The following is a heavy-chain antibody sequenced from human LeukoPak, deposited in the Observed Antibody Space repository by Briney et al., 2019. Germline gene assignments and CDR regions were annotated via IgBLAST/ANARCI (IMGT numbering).Heavy chain of an antibody. J-gene: IGHJ4*02. Sequence: SGGPPRLSCSASGFTFSSYAMHWVRQAPGKGLEYVSAISSNGGSTYYADSVKGRFTISRDNSKNTLYLQMSSLRAEDTAVYYCVKTAIIAAAGTFFDYWGQGTLVTVSS. V-gene: IGHV3-64D*06. CDR2: ISSNGGST. D-gene: IGHD6-13*01. CDR3: VKTAIIAAAGTFFDY. CDR1: GFTFSSYA.